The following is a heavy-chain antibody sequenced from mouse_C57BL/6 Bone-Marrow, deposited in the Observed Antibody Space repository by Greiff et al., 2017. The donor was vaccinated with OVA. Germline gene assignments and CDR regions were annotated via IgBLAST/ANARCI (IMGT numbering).Heavy chain of an antibody. D-gene: IGHD2-3*01. V-gene: IGHV5-4*01. CDR1: GFTFSSYA. CDR3: ARASDDGYYVGY. J-gene: IGHJ2*01. Sequence: EVQLVESGGGLVKPGGSLKLSCAASGFTFSSYAMSWVRQTPEKRLEWVATISDGGSYTYYPDNVKGRFTISRDNAKNNLYLQMSHLKSEDTAMYYCARASDDGYYVGYWGQGTTLTVSS. CDR2: ISDGGSYT.